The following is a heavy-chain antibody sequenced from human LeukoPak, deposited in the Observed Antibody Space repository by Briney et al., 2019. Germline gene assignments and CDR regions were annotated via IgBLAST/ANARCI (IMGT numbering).Heavy chain of an antibody. CDR3: ARDRPPTYSGGWYGAFDI. Sequence: SVKVSCKASGGTFSSYAISWVRQAPGQGLEWMGGIIPIFGTANYAQKFQGRVTITAGESTSTAYMELSSLRSEDTAVYYCARDRPPTYSGGWYGAFDIWGQGTMVTVSS. CDR1: GGTFSSYA. CDR2: IIPIFGTA. D-gene: IGHD6-19*01. V-gene: IGHV1-69*13. J-gene: IGHJ3*02.